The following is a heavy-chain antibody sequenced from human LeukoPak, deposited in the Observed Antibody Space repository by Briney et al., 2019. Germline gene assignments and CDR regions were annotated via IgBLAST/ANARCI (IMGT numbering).Heavy chain of an antibody. V-gene: IGHV3-74*01. CDR3: ATDGAYGLTH. D-gene: IGHD3-16*01. CDR1: GFTFSRYW. J-gene: IGHJ4*02. Sequence: GGSLRLSCAASGFTFSRYWMHWVRQAPGKGLMWVSHVSSDGSRTYADSVKGRFTVSRDNNKDMVYLQMSSLRAEDTAVYYCATDGAYGLTHWGQGTLVTVSS. CDR2: VSSDGSR.